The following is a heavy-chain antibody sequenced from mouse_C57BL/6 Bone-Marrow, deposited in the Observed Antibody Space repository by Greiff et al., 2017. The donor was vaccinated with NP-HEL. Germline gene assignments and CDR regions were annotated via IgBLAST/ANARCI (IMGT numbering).Heavy chain of an antibody. J-gene: IGHJ4*01. CDR1: GYTFTSYW. CDR2: IHPNSGST. CDR3: ARYLDY. V-gene: IGHV1-64*01. Sequence: QAQLQQPGAELVKPGTSVKLSCQASGYTFTSYWMHWVKQRPGQGLEWIGMIHPNSGSTNYNERFKSKATLTVDKSSSTVYMQLSSLTSEDSAVYYCARYLDYWGQGTSVTVSS.